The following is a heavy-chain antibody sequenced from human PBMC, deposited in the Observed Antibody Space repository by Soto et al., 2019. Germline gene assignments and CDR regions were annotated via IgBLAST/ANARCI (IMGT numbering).Heavy chain of an antibody. CDR3: ARGQVVAAQH. CDR1: GGSISSGGYS. Sequence: SETLSLTCGVSGGSISSGGYSWSWIRQPPGKGLEWIGYIYHSGSTYYNPSLKSRVTISVDRSKNQFSLKLSSVTAADTAVYYCARGQVVAAQHWGQGTLVTVS. D-gene: IGHD2-15*01. CDR2: IYHSGST. V-gene: IGHV4-30-2*01. J-gene: IGHJ4*02.